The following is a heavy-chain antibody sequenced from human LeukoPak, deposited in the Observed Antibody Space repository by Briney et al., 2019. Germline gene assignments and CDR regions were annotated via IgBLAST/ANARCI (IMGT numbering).Heavy chain of an antibody. D-gene: IGHD4-17*01. J-gene: IGHJ2*01. V-gene: IGHV1-18*01. CDR1: GYTFTSYG. CDR2: ISAYNGNT. Sequence: GASVKVSCKASGYTFTSYGISWVRQAPGQGLEWMGWISAYNGNTNYAQKLQGRVTMTTDTSTSTAYMELRSLRSDDTAVYYCARLSQMTTVTSSYWYFDLWGRGTLVTVS. CDR3: ARLSQMTTVTSSYWYFDL.